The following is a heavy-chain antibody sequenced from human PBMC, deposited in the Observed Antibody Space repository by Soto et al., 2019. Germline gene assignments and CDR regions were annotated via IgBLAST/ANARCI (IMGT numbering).Heavy chain of an antibody. Sequence: GWSLRLSCAASGFPFSNYDMHWVRQAPGKGLEWVAVISYDGSNKYYADSVKGRCTISRDNSKYTLYLQMNSLRAEDTVVYYCAKAISKIVAHSFDNWGQGTIVTVS. CDR2: ISYDGSNK. J-gene: IGHJ3*02. V-gene: IGHV3-30*18. CDR3: AKAISKIVAHSFDN. CDR1: GFPFSNYD. D-gene: IGHD3-22*01.